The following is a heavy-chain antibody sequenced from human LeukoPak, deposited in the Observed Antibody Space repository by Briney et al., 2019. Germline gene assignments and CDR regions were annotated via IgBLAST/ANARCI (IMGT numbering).Heavy chain of an antibody. CDR3: ARVDSSGLPRY. CDR2: ISSSGSTI. Sequence: GGSLRLSCAASVFTFSSYEMNWVRQAPGKGLEWVSYISSSGSTIYYADSVKGRVTISRDNAKNSLYLQMNSLRAEDTAVYYCARVDSSGLPRYWGQGTLVTVSS. V-gene: IGHV3-48*03. J-gene: IGHJ4*02. CDR1: VFTFSSYE. D-gene: IGHD6-19*01.